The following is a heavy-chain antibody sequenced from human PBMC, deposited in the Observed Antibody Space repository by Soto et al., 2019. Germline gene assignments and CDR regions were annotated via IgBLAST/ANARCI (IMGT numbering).Heavy chain of an antibody. D-gene: IGHD3-10*01. V-gene: IGHV4-31*03. CDR1: GGSISRGGYY. CDR2: IYYSGST. CDR3: ARGRGSGLFDY. J-gene: IGHJ4*02. Sequence: QVQLQESGPGLVKPSQTLSLTCTVSGGSISRGGYYWGGIRQHPGNGLEWSGYIYYSGSTYYNPSIKSRVTTSIDTSKNQFTLKLRSVTAADTAVYYCARGRGSGLFDYWCQGTLDTVST.